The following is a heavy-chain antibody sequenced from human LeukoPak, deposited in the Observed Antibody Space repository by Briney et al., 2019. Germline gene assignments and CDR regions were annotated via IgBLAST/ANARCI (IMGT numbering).Heavy chain of an antibody. D-gene: IGHD3-10*01. CDR2: ISWDGGSI. J-gene: IGHJ4*02. CDR3: AKDSLLLWFGELLGYFDY. Sequence: GGSMRLSCAASGLNFNEHGMNRVRQVPGKGLEWVSGISWDGGSIGYADSVKGRFTISRDNAKNSLYLQMNSLRAEDTAVYYCAKDSLLLWFGELLGYFDYWGQGTLVTVSS. V-gene: IGHV3-9*01. CDR1: GLNFNEHG.